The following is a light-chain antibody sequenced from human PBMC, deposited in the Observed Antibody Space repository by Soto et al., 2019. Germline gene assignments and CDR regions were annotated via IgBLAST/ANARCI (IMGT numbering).Light chain of an antibody. CDR3: AAWDDSLNGWV. Sequence: QSALTQPPSASGTPGQRVTISCSGSSSNIGSNTVNWYQQLPGTAPKLLIYSNNQRPSGVPDRFSGSKSGTSASLAISGLQSEDEADYYCAAWDDSLNGWVFGXGTQLTVL. V-gene: IGLV1-44*01. CDR2: SNN. CDR1: SSNIGSNT. J-gene: IGLJ3*02.